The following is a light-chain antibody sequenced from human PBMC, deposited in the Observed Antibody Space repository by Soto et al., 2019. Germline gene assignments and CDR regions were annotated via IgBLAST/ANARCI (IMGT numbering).Light chain of an antibody. V-gene: IGKV1-9*01. CDR2: AAS. CDR3: QQTYRLPPT. CDR1: QDIAIY. Sequence: IQLTQSPSSLSASVGDRVTITCRASQDIAIYLAWYQQKPGEAPKLLIYAASTLYGGVPSRFSGSGSGTDFALTITSLQAEDFATYYCQQTYRLPPTFGEGTKVDIK. J-gene: IGKJ4*01.